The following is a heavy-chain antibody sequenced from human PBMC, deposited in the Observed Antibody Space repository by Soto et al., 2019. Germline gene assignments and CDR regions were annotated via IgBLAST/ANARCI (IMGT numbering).Heavy chain of an antibody. CDR2: IGSSDNII. J-gene: IGHJ4*02. Sequence: VGSLRLSCAASGFTFSDYYMSWIRQAPGKGLEWVSYIGSSDNIIYYADSVKGRFTISRDNAKNSLYLQMNSLRAEDTAVYYCARDLGYYESSGYFDYWGQGTLVTVSS. CDR1: GFTFSDYY. D-gene: IGHD3-22*01. V-gene: IGHV3-11*01. CDR3: ARDLGYYESSGYFDY.